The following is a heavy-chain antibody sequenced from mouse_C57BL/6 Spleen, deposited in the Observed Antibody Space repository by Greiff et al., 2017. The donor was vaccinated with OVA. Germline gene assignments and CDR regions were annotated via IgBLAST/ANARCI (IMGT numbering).Heavy chain of an antibody. V-gene: IGHV1-15*01. Sequence: VQLQQSGAELVRPGASVTLSCKASGYTFTDYEMHWVKQTPVHGLEWIGAIDPETGGTAYNQKFKGKAILTADTSSSTAYMELRSLTSEDSAVYYCTRPPLLRWGQGTTLTVSS. J-gene: IGHJ2*01. D-gene: IGHD1-2*01. CDR3: TRPPLLR. CDR1: GYTFTDYE. CDR2: IDPETGGT.